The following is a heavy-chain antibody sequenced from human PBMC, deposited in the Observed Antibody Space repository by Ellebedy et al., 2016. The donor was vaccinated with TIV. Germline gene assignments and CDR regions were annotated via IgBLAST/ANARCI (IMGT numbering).Heavy chain of an antibody. CDR3: ARDENYGAEVIDY. Sequence: GESLKISCEASGFSFGTSWMNWVRQAPGKGLEWVSYISSSGSPIHYADSVKGRFSISRDNVKDSLYLQMNSLRDEDTAVYYCARDENYGAEVIDYWGQGTLVTVSS. V-gene: IGHV3-48*02. J-gene: IGHJ4*02. D-gene: IGHD4-17*01. CDR2: ISSSGSPI. CDR1: GFSFGTSW.